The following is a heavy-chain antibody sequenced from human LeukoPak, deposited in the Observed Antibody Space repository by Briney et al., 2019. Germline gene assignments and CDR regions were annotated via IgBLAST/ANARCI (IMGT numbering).Heavy chain of an antibody. V-gene: IGHV1-46*01. Sequence: ASVMVSCKASGYTFTSYFMHWVRQAPGQGLEWMGIINPSGGSTNYAQKFQGRVTMTRDTSTSTVYMELSSLRSEDTAVYYCARAHYYDSSGYGGIEHWGQGTLVTVSS. J-gene: IGHJ1*01. CDR2: INPSGGST. CDR3: ARAHYYDSSGYGGIEH. CDR1: GYTFTSYF. D-gene: IGHD3-22*01.